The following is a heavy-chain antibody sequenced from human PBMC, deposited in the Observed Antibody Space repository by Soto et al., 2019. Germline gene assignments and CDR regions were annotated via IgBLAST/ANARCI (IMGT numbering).Heavy chain of an antibody. J-gene: IGHJ4*02. V-gene: IGHV4-30-2*01. Sequence: QRQLQESGSGLVKPSQILSLTCAVSGGSISSGGYSWSWILQPPGKGLEWIGYIYHSGSTYYNPSLKSRDTFAVDTSTTQFSPQLSSVTAADRVMNYCARVPDYLGQGTLVTVSS. CDR1: GGSISSGGYS. CDR2: IYHSGST. CDR3: ARVPDY.